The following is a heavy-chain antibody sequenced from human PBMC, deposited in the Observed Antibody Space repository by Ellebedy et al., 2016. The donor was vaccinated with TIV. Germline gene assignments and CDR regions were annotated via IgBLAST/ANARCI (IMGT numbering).Heavy chain of an antibody. CDR2: INPNNRAT. J-gene: IGHJ4*02. CDR3: ARQNSGSYYEDY. Sequence: AASVKVSCKASGYTFTDYYIHWVRQAPGQGLEWMGWINPNNRATNHAQKFQGRVTMTRDTSITTAYMELTRLTSDDTAVYYCARQNSGSYYEDYWGQGTLVTVSS. CDR1: GYTFTDYY. D-gene: IGHD1-26*01. V-gene: IGHV1-2*02.